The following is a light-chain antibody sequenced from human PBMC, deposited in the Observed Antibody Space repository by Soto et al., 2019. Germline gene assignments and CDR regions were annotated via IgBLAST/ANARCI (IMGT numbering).Light chain of an antibody. CDR1: TLPNQY. V-gene: IGLV3-25*03. J-gene: IGLJ2*01. CDR3: QSADSSGTHVV. Sequence: SYELTQPSSVSVSPGQTARITCSGDTLPNQYAYWYQQKPGQAPVLVIYKDSERPSGIPERFSGSSSGTTVTLTISGVQAEDEADYYCQSADSSGTHVVFGGGTKVTVL. CDR2: KDS.